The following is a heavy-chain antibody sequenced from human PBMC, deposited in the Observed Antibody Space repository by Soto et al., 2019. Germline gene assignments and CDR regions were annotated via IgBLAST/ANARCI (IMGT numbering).Heavy chain of an antibody. CDR1: YYAFTRSG. D-gene: IGHD6-13*01. CDR2: ISAYNGNT. V-gene: IGHV1-18*01. Sequence: ASVDVSCNASYYAFTRSGTSCVRRAHGQGLEWMGWISAYNGNTNYAQKLQGRVTMTTDTSTSTAYMELRSLRSDDTAVYYCARXSDSSSWYYYYGMDVWGQGTTVTVSS. CDR3: ARXSDSSSWYYYYGMDV. J-gene: IGHJ6*02.